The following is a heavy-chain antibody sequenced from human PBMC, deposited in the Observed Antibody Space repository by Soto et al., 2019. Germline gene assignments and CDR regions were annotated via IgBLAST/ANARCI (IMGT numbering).Heavy chain of an antibody. CDR3: ATDYTVTARTSYYFDY. CDR1: GYTLTELS. J-gene: IGHJ4*02. V-gene: IGHV1-24*01. Sequence: ASVKVSCKVSGYTLTELSMHWVRQAPGKGLEWMGGFDPEDGETIYAQKFQGRVTMTEDTSTDTAYMELSSLRSEDTAVYYCATDYTVTARTSYYFDYWGQGTLVTVSS. D-gene: IGHD2-21*02. CDR2: FDPEDGET.